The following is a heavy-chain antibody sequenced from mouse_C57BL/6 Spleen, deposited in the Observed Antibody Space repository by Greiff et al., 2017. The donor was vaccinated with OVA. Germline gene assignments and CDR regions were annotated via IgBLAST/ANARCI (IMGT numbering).Heavy chain of an antibody. Sequence: VQLQQSGAELMKPGASVKLSCKATGYTFTGYWIEWVKQRPGHGLEWIGEILPGSGSTNYNEKFKGKATFTADTSSNTAYMQLSSLTTEDSAIYYCARGGTYYYGSSGDFDYWGQGTTLTVSS. D-gene: IGHD1-1*01. CDR1: GYTFTGYW. CDR2: ILPGSGST. V-gene: IGHV1-9*01. J-gene: IGHJ2*01. CDR3: ARGGTYYYGSSGDFDY.